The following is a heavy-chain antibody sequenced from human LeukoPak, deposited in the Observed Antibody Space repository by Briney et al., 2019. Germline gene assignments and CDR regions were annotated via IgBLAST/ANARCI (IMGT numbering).Heavy chain of an antibody. CDR3: AREIGAEMATTYGMDV. J-gene: IGHJ6*02. V-gene: IGHV3-66*01. Sequence: GGSLRLSCAASGFTVSTNYVSWVRQALGKGLEWVSAIYSDGSTHYGDSVKGRFTISRDNSKNTLYLQMNSLRAEDTAVYYCAREIGAEMATTYGMDVWGQGTTVTVSS. CDR2: IYSDGST. CDR1: GFTVSTNY. D-gene: IGHD5-24*01.